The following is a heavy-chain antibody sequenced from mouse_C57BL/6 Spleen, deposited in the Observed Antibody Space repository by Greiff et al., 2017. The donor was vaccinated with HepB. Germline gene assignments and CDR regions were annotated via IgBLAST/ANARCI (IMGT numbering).Heavy chain of an antibody. CDR2: IYPSDSET. J-gene: IGHJ1*03. Sequence: VQLQQPGAELVRPGSSVKLSCKASGYTFTSYWMDWVKQRPGQGLEWIGNIYPSDSETHYNQKFKDKATLTVDKSSSPAYMQLSSLTSEDSAVYYCARRGDGYWYFDVWGTGTTVTVSS. D-gene: IGHD2-3*01. V-gene: IGHV1-61*01. CDR1: GYTFTSYW. CDR3: ARRGDGYWYFDV.